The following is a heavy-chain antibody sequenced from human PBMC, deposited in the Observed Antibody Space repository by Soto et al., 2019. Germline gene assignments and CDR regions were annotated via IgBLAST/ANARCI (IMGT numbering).Heavy chain of an antibody. D-gene: IGHD4-17*01. Sequence: ASVKVSCKASGYTFTGHFMHWVRQAPGQGFEWMGWINPNSGGTNYVQRFQGRVSMTRDTSISTAYMELGRLTSDDTAVYYCARDDYGGNSGVLVDFWGQGTLVTVSS. CDR1: GYTFTGHF. CDR2: INPNSGGT. V-gene: IGHV1-2*02. J-gene: IGHJ4*02. CDR3: ARDDYGGNSGVLVDF.